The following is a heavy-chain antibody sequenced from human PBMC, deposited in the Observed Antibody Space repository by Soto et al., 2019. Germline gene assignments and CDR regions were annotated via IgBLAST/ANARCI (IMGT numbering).Heavy chain of an antibody. CDR3: ARCSTAISYFDY. J-gene: IGHJ4*02. V-gene: IGHV4-39*01. Sequence: SEAPSLNWTGSGGDISRSGYFWGGIRQPPGKGLQWIGSIYYSGSTYYNPSLKSRVTISVDTSKNQFSLKLSSVTAADTAVYYCARCSTAISYFDYWGQGTLVTVSS. D-gene: IGHD2-21*02. CDR1: GGDISRSGYF. CDR2: IYYSGST.